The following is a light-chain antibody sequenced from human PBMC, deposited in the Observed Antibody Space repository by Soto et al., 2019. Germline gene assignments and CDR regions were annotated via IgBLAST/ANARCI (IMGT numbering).Light chain of an antibody. CDR1: QNIGFW. J-gene: IGKJ1*01. Sequence: DIQMTQSPSTLSATVGDRVTFTCRASQNIGFWLAWYQQKPGTAPKLLIYKASSLENDVPPRFSGSGSGTEFTLTISSLQPDDVATYYCQHYNPYSRTFGQGTKVDIK. CDR2: KAS. V-gene: IGKV1-5*03. CDR3: QHYNPYSRT.